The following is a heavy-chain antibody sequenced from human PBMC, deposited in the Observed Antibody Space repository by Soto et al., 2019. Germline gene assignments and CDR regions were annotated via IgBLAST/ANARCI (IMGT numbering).Heavy chain of an antibody. CDR3: ARGSAEDLYYFDY. V-gene: IGHV3-33*01. CDR2: IWYDGSNK. Sequence: QVQLVESGGGVVQPGRSLRLSCAASGFTFSSYGMHWVRQAPGEGLEWVAVIWYDGSNKYYADSVKGRFTISRDNSKKTLYLQMNSLRAEDTAVYYCARGSAEDLYYFDYWGQGTLVTVSS. D-gene: IGHD6-6*01. J-gene: IGHJ4*02. CDR1: GFTFSSYG.